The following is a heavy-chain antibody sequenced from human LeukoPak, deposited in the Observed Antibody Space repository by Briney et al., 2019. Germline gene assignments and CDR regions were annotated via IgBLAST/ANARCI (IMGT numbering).Heavy chain of an antibody. CDR1: GFTFSSYA. V-gene: IGHV3-23*01. Sequence: GGSLRLSCAASGFTFSSYAMSWVRRAPGEGLEWVSAISGSGGSIYYADSVKGRFTISRDNSKNTLYLQMNSLRAEDTAVYYCAKAKVVVTAIPSLIGAFDIWGQGTMVTVSS. D-gene: IGHD2-21*02. J-gene: IGHJ3*02. CDR3: AKAKVVVTAIPSLIGAFDI. CDR2: ISGSGGSI.